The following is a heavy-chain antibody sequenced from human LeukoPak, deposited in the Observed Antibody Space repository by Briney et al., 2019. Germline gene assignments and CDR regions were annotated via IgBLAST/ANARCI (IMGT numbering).Heavy chain of an antibody. V-gene: IGHV1-2*02. D-gene: IGHD2-15*01. Sequence: GASVKVSCKASGYTFTGYYMHWVRQAPGRGLEWMGWINPNSGGTNYAQKFQGRVTMTRDTSISTAYMELSRLRSDDTAVYYCARALVVAATTWGFDYWGQGTLVTVSS. CDR2: INPNSGGT. J-gene: IGHJ4*02. CDR3: ARALVVAATTWGFDY. CDR1: GYTFTGYY.